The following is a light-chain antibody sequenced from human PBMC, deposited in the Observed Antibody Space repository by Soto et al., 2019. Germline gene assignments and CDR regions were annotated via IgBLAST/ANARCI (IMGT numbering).Light chain of an antibody. J-gene: IGKJ4*01. CDR2: EAS. Sequence: DIQMTQSPSTLSASVGDRVTITCRAIQSISSWLAWYQQKPGKDPKLLIHEASRLESGVPSRFSGSESGTEFTLTISGLHAEDSATYYCQQYTNFPLTFGGGTKVEIK. CDR3: QQYTNFPLT. V-gene: IGKV1-5*01. CDR1: QSISSW.